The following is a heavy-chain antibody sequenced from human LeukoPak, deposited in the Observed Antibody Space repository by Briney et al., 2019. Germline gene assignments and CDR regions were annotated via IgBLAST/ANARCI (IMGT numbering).Heavy chain of an antibody. CDR3: ARAPYDFWSGYYTERYYYYMDV. CDR1: GGSFSGYY. V-gene: IGHV4-34*01. D-gene: IGHD3-3*01. Sequence: SETLSLTCAVYGGSFSGYYWGWIRQPPGKGLEWIGSIYYSGSTYYNPSLKSRVTISVDTSKNQFSLKLSSVTAADTAVYYCARAPYDFWSGYYTERYYYYMDVWGKGTTVTVSS. CDR2: IYYSGST. J-gene: IGHJ6*03.